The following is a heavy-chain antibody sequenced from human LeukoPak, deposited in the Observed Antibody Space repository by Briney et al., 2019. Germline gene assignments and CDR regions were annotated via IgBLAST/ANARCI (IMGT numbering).Heavy chain of an antibody. D-gene: IGHD1-1*01. J-gene: IGHJ6*03. V-gene: IGHV3-30-3*01. CDR3: ARPPSPGYYCYYYMDV. Sequence: GGSLRLSCAASGFTFSSYAMHWVRQAPGKGLEWVAVISYDGSNKYYADSVKGRFTISRDNSKNTLYLQMNSLRAEDTAVYYCARPPSPGYYCYYYMDVWGKGTTVTVSS. CDR2: ISYDGSNK. CDR1: GFTFSSYA.